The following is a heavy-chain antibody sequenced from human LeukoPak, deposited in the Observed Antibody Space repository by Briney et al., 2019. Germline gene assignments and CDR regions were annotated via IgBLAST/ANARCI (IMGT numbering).Heavy chain of an antibody. Sequence: PSETLSLTCTVSGGSISSYYWSWIRQPPGKGLEWIGYIYYSGSTNYNPSLKSRVTISVDTSKNQFSLKLSSVTAADTAVYYCARGSFAYDSSGYYFDNWFDPWGQGTLVTVSS. J-gene: IGHJ5*02. CDR2: IYYSGST. D-gene: IGHD3-22*01. V-gene: IGHV4-59*01. CDR1: GGSISSYY. CDR3: ARGSFAYDSSGYYFDNWFDP.